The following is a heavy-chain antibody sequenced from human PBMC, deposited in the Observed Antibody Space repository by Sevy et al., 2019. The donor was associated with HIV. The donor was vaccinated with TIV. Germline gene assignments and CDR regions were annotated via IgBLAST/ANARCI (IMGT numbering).Heavy chain of an antibody. D-gene: IGHD3-10*01. CDR1: GFSFSNYW. V-gene: IGHV3-7*01. CDR3: AKGNSGSFDY. J-gene: IGHJ4*02. CDR2: IKQDESER. Sequence: GGSLRLSCAASGFSFSNYWMHWVRQAPGKGLEWVANIKQDESERYYVASVKGLFTISRDNAKNSVYLEMNSLRPDDTAIYYCAKGNSGSFDYWGQGTLVTVSS.